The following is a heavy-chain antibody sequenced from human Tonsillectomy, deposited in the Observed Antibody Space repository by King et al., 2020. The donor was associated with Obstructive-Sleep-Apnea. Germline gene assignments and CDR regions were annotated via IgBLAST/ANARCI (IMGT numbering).Heavy chain of an antibody. D-gene: IGHD2-2*01. Sequence: QLVQSGAEVKKPGASVKVSCKASGYTFTSYYKHWGRQAPGQGLERMGIINPSGGSTSYAQTFLGRVTMNRDTSTSTVYMELSSLRSEDTAVYYCARMGGVPAAMGDYWGQGTLVTVSS. CDR1: GYTFTSYY. CDR3: ARMGGVPAAMGDY. CDR2: INPSGGST. V-gene: IGHV1-46*01. J-gene: IGHJ4*02.